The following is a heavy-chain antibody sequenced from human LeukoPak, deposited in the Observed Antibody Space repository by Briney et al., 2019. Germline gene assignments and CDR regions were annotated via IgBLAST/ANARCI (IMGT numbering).Heavy chain of an antibody. CDR1: GGSISSSPTYY. V-gene: IGHV4-39*01. CDR3: ARRNGELYPTTFDY. D-gene: IGHD3-10*01. J-gene: IGHJ4*02. CDR2: IYYSGST. Sequence: SETLSLTCTVSGGSISSSPTYYWGWIRQPPGRGLEWIWSIYYSGSTYYNPSLNSRVTISVDMSKSQFSLKLSSVTAADTAVYYCARRNGELYPTTFDYWGQGTLVTVSS.